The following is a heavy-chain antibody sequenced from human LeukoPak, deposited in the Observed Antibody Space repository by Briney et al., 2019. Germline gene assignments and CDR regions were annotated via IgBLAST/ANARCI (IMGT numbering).Heavy chain of an antibody. CDR1: GFTFNTAW. CDR3: TTDLRL. CDR2: IRSKTDGGTT. V-gene: IGHV3-15*01. D-gene: IGHD3-16*01. Sequence: KPGGTLRLSCAASGFTFNTAWMSCVRQAPGKGLEWVVRIRSKTDGGTTYYAAPVKGRFTISRDDSKNTLYLQMNSLKIEDTALYYYTTDLRLCGQGTLVTVSS. J-gene: IGHJ1*01.